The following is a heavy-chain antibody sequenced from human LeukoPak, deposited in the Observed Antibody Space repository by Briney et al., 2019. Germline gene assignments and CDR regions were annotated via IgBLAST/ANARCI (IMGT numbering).Heavy chain of an antibody. J-gene: IGHJ4*02. CDR2: IYYSGST. CDR1: GGSISSYY. V-gene: IGHV4-59*01. CDR3: AGSIAVAGIDY. Sequence: PSETLSLTCNVSGGSISSYYWSWIRQPPGKGLEWIGYIYYSGSTNYNPSLKSRVTISVDTSKNQFSLKLSSVTAADTAVYYCAGSIAVAGIDYWGQGTLVTVSS. D-gene: IGHD6-19*01.